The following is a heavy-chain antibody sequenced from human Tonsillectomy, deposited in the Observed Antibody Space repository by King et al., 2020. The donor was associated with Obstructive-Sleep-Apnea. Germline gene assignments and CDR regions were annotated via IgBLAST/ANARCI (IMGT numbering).Heavy chain of an antibody. CDR2: ISWNSGSI. D-gene: IGHD2-21*02. CDR3: AKGISASCGGDCYSYFDY. Sequence: VQLVESGGGLVQPGRSLRLSCAASGFTFDDYAMHWVRQAPGKGLEWVSGISWNSGSIGYADSVKGRFTISRDNAKNSLYLQMNSLRAEDTALYYCAKGISASCGGDCYSYFDYWGQGTLVTVSS. V-gene: IGHV3-9*01. J-gene: IGHJ4*02. CDR1: GFTFDDYA.